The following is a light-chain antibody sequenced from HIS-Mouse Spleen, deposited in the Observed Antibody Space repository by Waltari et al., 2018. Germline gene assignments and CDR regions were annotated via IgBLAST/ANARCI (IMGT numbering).Light chain of an antibody. CDR1: SSDVGSSNL. CDR3: CSYAGSSTWV. CDR2: EGS. Sequence: QSALTQPASVSGSPGQSITISCTGTSSDVGSSNLVSWYQQHPGKAPKLMMYEGSKRPSGVSNRFSGSKSGNTASRTISELQAEDEADYYCCSYAGSSTWVFGGGTKLTVL. J-gene: IGLJ3*02. V-gene: IGLV2-23*01.